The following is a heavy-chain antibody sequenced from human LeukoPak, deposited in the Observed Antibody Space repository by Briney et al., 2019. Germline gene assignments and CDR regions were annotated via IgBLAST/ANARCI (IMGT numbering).Heavy chain of an antibody. J-gene: IGHJ6*03. CDR2: IKSTTDGGTT. CDR3: TTVDTAMVYYYSYIYMDV. CDR1: GVTFSNTW. D-gene: IGHD5-18*01. Sequence: GGALILFCAASGVTFSNTWRSGCRQALGKGLEWVGRIKSTTDGGTTDYAAPEKHVFTIASDDLKNTLHLQMNSLTTAATTYYYCTTVDTAMVYYYSYIYMDVWGNGTTVTVSS. V-gene: IGHV3-15*01.